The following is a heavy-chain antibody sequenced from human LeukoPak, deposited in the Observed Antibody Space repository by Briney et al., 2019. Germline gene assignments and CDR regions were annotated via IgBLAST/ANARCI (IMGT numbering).Heavy chain of an antibody. CDR1: GYTFTNYY. CDR2: INPSGGST. CDR3: ARGYYYDSSGYYHFDY. J-gene: IGHJ4*02. Sequence: APVKVSCKASGYTFTNYYMHWVRQAPGQWLEWMGIINPSGGSTSYAQKFQGRVTMTRDTSTSTVYMELSSLRSEDTAVYYCARGYYYDSSGYYHFDYWGQGILVTVSS. D-gene: IGHD3-22*01. V-gene: IGHV1-46*01.